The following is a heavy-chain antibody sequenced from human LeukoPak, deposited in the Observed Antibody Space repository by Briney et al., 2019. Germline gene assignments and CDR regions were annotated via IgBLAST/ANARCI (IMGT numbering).Heavy chain of an antibody. CDR1: GASVSDGIYS. CDR2: MFYSESS. Sequence: PSETLSLTCSVSGASVSDGIYSWSWIRHPPGKDLKWFAYMFYSESSKYNPSLKSRVTISVDTSKNQFSLKLSSVTAADTAVYYCARSPLAARRLYHFDYWGQGTLVTVSS. CDR3: ARSPLAARRLYHFDY. V-gene: IGHV4-61*01. J-gene: IGHJ4*02. D-gene: IGHD6-6*01.